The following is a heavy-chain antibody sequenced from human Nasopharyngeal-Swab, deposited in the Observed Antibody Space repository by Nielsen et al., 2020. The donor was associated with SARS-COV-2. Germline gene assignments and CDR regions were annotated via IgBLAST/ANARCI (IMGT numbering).Heavy chain of an antibody. Sequence: SETLSLTCTVSARSVSSGSYYWSRIRQPPGKGLEWIGEINHSGSTNYNPSLKSRVTISVDTSKNQFSLKLSSVTAADTAVYYCARGATLLYNDFDYWGQGTLVTVSS. CDR1: ARSVSSGSYY. CDR3: ARGATLLYNDFDY. CDR2: INHSGST. J-gene: IGHJ4*02. D-gene: IGHD1-26*01. V-gene: IGHV4-39*07.